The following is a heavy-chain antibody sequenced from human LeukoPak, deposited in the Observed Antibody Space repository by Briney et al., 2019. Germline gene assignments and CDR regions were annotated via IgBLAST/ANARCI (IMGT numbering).Heavy chain of an antibody. CDR1: GGSISSGGYY. D-gene: IGHD3-10*01. V-gene: IGHV4-31*03. CDR2: IYYSGST. CDR3: ARVLVRGVMFDY. J-gene: IGHJ4*02. Sequence: PSETLSLTCTVSGGSISSGGYYWSWIRQHPGKGLEWIGYIYYSGSTYYNPSLKSRVTISADTSKNQFSLKLSSVTAADTAVYYCARVLVRGVMFDYWGQGTLVTVSS.